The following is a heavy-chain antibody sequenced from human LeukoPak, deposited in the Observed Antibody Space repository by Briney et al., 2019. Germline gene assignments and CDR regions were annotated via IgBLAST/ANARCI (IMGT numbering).Heavy chain of an antibody. Sequence: PSETLSLTCAVSGYSISSGYYWGWIRQPPGKGLEWIGSIYHSGSTYYNPSLKSRVTISVDTSKNQFYLKLSSVTAADTAVYYCARRVEMDIWGQGTMVAVSS. D-gene: IGHD5-24*01. J-gene: IGHJ3*02. V-gene: IGHV4-38-2*01. CDR3: ARRVEMDI. CDR1: GYSISSGYY. CDR2: IYHSGST.